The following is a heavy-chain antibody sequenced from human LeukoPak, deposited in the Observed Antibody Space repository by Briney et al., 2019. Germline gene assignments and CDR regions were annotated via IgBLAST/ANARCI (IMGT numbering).Heavy chain of an antibody. CDR2: IYYSGST. J-gene: IGHJ3*02. V-gene: IGHV4-30-4*01. D-gene: IGHD3-22*01. CDR1: GGSISSGDYY. Sequence: SETLSLTCTVSGGSISSGDYYWSWIRQPPGKGLEWIGYIYYSGSTYYNPSLKSRVTISVDTSKNQFSLKLSSVTAADTAVYYCARDPSDYYDSSGWIAFDIWGQGTMVTVSS. CDR3: ARDPSDYYDSSGWIAFDI.